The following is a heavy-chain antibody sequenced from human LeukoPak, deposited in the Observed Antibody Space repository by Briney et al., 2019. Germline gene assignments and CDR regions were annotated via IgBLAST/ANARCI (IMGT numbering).Heavy chain of an antibody. Sequence: SETLSLTCTVSGGSISSYYWSWIRQPAGKGLEWIGRIYTSGSTNYNPSLKRRVTISVDTSKNQFSLKLSSVTAADTAVYYCARDNRVERSAFDIWGQGTMVTVSS. D-gene: IGHD1-1*01. J-gene: IGHJ3*02. V-gene: IGHV4-4*07. CDR2: IYTSGST. CDR3: ARDNRVERSAFDI. CDR1: GGSISSYY.